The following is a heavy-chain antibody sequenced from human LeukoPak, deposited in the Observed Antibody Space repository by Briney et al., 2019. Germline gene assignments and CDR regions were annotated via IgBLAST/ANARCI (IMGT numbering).Heavy chain of an antibody. Sequence: SETLSLTCAVYGGSFSGYYWSWIRQPPGKGLEWIGEINHSGSTNYNPSLKSRVTISVDTSKNQFSLKLSSVTAANTAVYYCARRVVPAASRAFDIWGQGTMVTVSS. D-gene: IGHD2-2*01. CDR2: INHSGST. V-gene: IGHV4-34*01. J-gene: IGHJ3*02. CDR3: ARRVVPAASRAFDI. CDR1: GGSFSGYY.